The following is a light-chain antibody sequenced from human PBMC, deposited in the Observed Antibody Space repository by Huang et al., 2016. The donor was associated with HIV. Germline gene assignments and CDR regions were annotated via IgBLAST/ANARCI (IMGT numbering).Light chain of an antibody. CDR2: LGA. CDR1: QNLLYTSGHNR. Sequence: EIVMSQSPLSLPVTPGQPASISCWSSQNLLYTSGHNRLDWYLQRPGRSPQLLVFLGANRAPGVPDRFTGSGSGSNFTLEISRVEAEDVGTYYCKQGLQPPPTFGQGTKLEI. J-gene: IGKJ2*01. CDR3: KQGLQPPPT. V-gene: IGKV2-28*01.